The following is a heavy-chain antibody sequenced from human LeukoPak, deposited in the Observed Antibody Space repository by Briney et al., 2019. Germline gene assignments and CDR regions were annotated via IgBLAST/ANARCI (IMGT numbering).Heavy chain of an antibody. D-gene: IGHD3-22*01. J-gene: IGHJ4*02. Sequence: GSLRLSCAASGFTFSSYSMNWVRQAPGKGLEGVSYISNSSSTIYYADSVKGRFTISGDNAKNSLYLQMNSLRAEDTAVYYCVRDYYDSSGYYYGGYWGQGTLVTVSS. CDR3: VRDYYDSSGYYYGGY. CDR1: GFTFSSYS. CDR2: ISNSSSTI. V-gene: IGHV3-48*04.